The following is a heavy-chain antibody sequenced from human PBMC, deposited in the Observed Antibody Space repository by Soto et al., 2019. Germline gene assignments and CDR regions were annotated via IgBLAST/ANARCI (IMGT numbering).Heavy chain of an antibody. Sequence: GGSLRLSCASSGVTVSTNYMSWVRQAPGEGLEWVSVMNPDGGASYADSVKGRFTISRDNSKNTLYLQMNGLRAEDTAVYYCARDQNYWGQGTLVTVSS. J-gene: IGHJ4*02. CDR2: MNPDGGA. CDR1: GVTVSTNY. V-gene: IGHV3-53*01. CDR3: ARDQNY.